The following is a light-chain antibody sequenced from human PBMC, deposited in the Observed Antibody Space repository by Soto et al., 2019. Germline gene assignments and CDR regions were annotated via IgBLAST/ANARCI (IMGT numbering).Light chain of an antibody. Sequence: EVILTQSPATLSVAPGERATLSCRASQNVNIDLAWYQQKPGQPPRLRIYGASARATGFPARFSGSGSGTDFTLTIDSLQSEDFAVYYCQQYINWPLTFGGGTKVDI. V-gene: IGKV3-15*01. CDR2: GAS. J-gene: IGKJ4*01. CDR1: QNVNID. CDR3: QQYINWPLT.